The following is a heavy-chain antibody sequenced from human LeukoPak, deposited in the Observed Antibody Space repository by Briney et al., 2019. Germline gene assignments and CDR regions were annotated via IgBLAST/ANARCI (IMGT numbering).Heavy chain of an antibody. CDR2: IYHSGST. Sequence: SETLSLTCTVSGGSISSSSYYWGWLRQPPGKGLEWIGSIYHSGSTYYNPSLKSRVTISVDTSKNQFSLKLSSVTAADTAVYYCARVGTMTDYWGQGTLVTVSS. CDR1: GGSISSSSYY. D-gene: IGHD3-22*01. CDR3: ARVGTMTDY. V-gene: IGHV4-39*07. J-gene: IGHJ4*02.